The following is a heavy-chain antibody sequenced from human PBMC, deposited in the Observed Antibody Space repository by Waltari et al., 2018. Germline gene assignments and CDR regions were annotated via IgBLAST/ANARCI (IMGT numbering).Heavy chain of an antibody. CDR3: ARASLVGATTGYAFDI. D-gene: IGHD1-26*01. CDR2: IYTSGST. Sequence: QVQLQESGPGLVKPSQTLSLTCTVSGGSISSGSYYWSWIRQPAGKGLEWIGRIYTSGSTNYNHSLKSRVTIAVDTSKNQFSLKLSSVTAADTAVYYCARASLVGATTGYAFDIWGQGTMVTVSS. CDR1: GGSISSGSYY. J-gene: IGHJ3*02. V-gene: IGHV4-61*02.